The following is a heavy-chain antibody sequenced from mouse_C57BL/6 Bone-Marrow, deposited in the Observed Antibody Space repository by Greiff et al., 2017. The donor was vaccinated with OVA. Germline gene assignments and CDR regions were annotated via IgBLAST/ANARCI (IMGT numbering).Heavy chain of an antibody. CDR1: GYTFTDYE. J-gene: IGHJ1*03. Sequence: VHLVESGAELVRPGASVTLSCKASGYTFTDYEMHWVKQTPVHGLEWIGAIDPETGGTAYNQKFKGKAILTADKSSSTAYMELRSLTSEDSAVYYCTRNPHYYGSSYWYFDVWGTGTTVTVSS. V-gene: IGHV1-15*01. D-gene: IGHD1-1*01. CDR2: IDPETGGT. CDR3: TRNPHYYGSSYWYFDV.